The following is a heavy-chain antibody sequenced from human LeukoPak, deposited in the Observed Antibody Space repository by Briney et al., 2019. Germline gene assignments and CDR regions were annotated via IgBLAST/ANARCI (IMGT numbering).Heavy chain of an antibody. V-gene: IGHV1-2*02. Sequence: ASVKVSCKASGYTFTGYYMHWVRQAPGQGLEWMGWINPNSGGTNYAQKFQGRVTMTRDTSISTAYMELSRLRSDDTAVYYYARFEHYYYYYMDVWGKGTTVTISS. CDR2: INPNSGGT. CDR1: GYTFTGYY. CDR3: ARFEHYYYYYMDV. J-gene: IGHJ6*03.